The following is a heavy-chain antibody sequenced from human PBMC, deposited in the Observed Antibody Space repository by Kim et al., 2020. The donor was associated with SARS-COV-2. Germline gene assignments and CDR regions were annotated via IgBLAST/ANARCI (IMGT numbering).Heavy chain of an antibody. CDR3: ARGVPEYNNAMAV. CDR2: INLNTGRP. CDR1: GYTFTKNP. Sequence: ASVMVSCKASGYTFTKNPLNWVRLAPGQGLQWMGWINLNTGRPTYAQGFTGRFVFSSDTSVSSAYLQISDLRPDDSAVYFCARGVPEYNNAMAVWGHGAT. J-gene: IGHJ6*02. D-gene: IGHD1-20*01. V-gene: IGHV7-4-1*02.